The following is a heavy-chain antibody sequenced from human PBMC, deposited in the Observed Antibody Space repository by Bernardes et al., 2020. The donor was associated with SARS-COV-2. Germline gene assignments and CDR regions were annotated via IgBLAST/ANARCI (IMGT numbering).Heavy chain of an antibody. D-gene: IGHD2-2*01. CDR1: GYKFIGYG. J-gene: IGHJ4*02. Sequence: ATVKVFGKASGYKFIGYGISWVRQAPGQGLEWMGRISVYNGNREYAQKVQGRVTMTTDTSTTTAYMELRSLRSDDTAIYYCARDPSYCSRTSCYLDYWGQGTLVTVSS. V-gene: IGHV1-18*01. CDR3: ARDPSYCSRTSCYLDY. CDR2: ISVYNGNR.